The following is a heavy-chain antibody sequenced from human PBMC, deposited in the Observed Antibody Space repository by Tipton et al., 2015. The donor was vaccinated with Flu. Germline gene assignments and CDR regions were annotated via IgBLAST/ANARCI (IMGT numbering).Heavy chain of an antibody. J-gene: IGHJ3*01. D-gene: IGHD7-27*01. CDR2: IYYSGNT. Sequence: TLSLTCTVSGGSISSSSYYWGWIRQPPGKGLEWIGSIYYSGNTYYNPSLKSRVTISVDTSKNQFFLNLTSVTAADTAVYFCARDNWGGVFDYWGQGTMVTVSS. CDR3: ARDNWGGVFDY. CDR1: GGSISSSSYY. V-gene: IGHV4-39*07.